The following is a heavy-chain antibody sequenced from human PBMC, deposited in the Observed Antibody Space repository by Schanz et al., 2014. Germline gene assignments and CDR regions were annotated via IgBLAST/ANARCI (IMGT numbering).Heavy chain of an antibody. CDR3: AGAFDSSGYYFDY. J-gene: IGHJ4*02. V-gene: IGHV1-46*03. Sequence: QVQLVQSGAEVKKPGASVKVSCKASGYTLSAYSLHWVRQAPGQGLEWMGIVNPSVRGTHFAREFQVRVTVTSDTSTSTVYMELSGLRSEDTAGYYCAGAFDSSGYYFDYWGQGTLVTVAS. CDR1: GYTLSAYS. D-gene: IGHD3-22*01. CDR2: VNPSVRGT.